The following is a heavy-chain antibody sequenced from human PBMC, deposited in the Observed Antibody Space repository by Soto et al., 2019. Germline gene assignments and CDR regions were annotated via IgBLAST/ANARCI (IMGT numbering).Heavy chain of an antibody. CDR1: GFTFRNFA. CDR3: SKEAEESVNEPIPGDC. CDR2: ISGSGRMT. D-gene: IGHD1-1*01. J-gene: IGHJ4*02. V-gene: IGHV3-23*04. Sequence: EAQLVESGGDLVQPRGSLRLSCAASGFTFRNFAMTWVRQAPGKGLEWGSGISGSGRMTYYAHSVKGRFTVSRDNSKNSLYLQMDSLRAEDTAVYYCSKEAEESVNEPIPGDCWGQGTVVTVSS.